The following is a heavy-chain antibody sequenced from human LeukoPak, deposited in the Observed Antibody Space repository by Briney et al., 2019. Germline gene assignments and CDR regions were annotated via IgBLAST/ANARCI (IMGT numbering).Heavy chain of an antibody. D-gene: IGHD2-2*01. CDR1: GFTFCSYA. CDR3: AKGRYCSSTSCYYKHGYFDL. CDR2: ISGSGGST. Sequence: GGALRLSSAASGFTFCSYAMSGGRRAPRGGVVWGSGISGSGGSTSYADPVKGRFTISRDNSKNTLYLQMHSLREQDTAVYYCAKGRYCSSTSCYYKHGYFDLWGRGTLVTVSS. J-gene: IGHJ2*01. V-gene: IGHV3-23*01.